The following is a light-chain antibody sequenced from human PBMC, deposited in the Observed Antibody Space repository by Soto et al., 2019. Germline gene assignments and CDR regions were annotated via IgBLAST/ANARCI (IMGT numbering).Light chain of an antibody. Sequence: DLQMTQSPSSLSASVGDRVTITCHASQDISNYLNWYQQKPGKAPKLLIYDASNLETGVPSRFSGSGSGTDFTFTISSLQPEDIATYYCQQYDNLSWTFGQGTKVEIK. CDR1: QDISNY. V-gene: IGKV1-33*01. J-gene: IGKJ1*01. CDR3: QQYDNLSWT. CDR2: DAS.